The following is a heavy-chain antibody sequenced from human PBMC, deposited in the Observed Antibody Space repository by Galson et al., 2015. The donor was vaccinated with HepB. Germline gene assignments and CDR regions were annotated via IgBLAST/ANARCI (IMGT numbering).Heavy chain of an antibody. CDR3: AKEGYSSSSFIYYMDV. J-gene: IGHJ6*03. D-gene: IGHD6-6*01. CDR2: ISWNSGSI. V-gene: IGHV3-9*01. Sequence: SLRLSCAASGFTFDDYAMHWVRQAPGKGLEWVSGISWNSGSIGYADSVKGRFTISRDNAKNSLYLQMNSLRAEDTALYYCAKEGYSSSSFIYYMDVWGKGTTVTVSS. CDR1: GFTFDDYA.